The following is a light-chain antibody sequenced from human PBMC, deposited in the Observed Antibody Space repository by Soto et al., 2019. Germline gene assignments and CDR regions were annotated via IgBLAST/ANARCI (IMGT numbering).Light chain of an antibody. CDR2: DTS. V-gene: IGKV3-20*01. CDR3: QQYGSSQFT. Sequence: EIGLMQSPGTLSLSAGEGATLSCRASQSVNNNYLAWYQQRPGQAPTVLIFDTSRRATGVPDRFSGSGSGTDFTLRISRVEPDDFAVYYCQQYGSSQFTFGPGTKVDIK. J-gene: IGKJ3*01. CDR1: QSVNNNY.